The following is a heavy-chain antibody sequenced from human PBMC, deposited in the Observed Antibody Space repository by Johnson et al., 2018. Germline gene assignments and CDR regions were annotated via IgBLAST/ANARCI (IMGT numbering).Heavy chain of an antibody. V-gene: IGHV3-30-3*01. D-gene: IGHD4-17*01. CDR2: ISYDGSNK. CDR3: ARARMPYGDYLEYFQH. CDR1: GFTFSSYA. Sequence: QVQLVESGGGVVQXGRSXRLXCAASGFTFSSYAMHWVRQAPGKGLEWVAVISYDGSNKYYADSLKGRFTISRDNSKNTLYLQMNSLRAEETAVYYCARARMPYGDYLEYFQHWGQGTLVTVSS. J-gene: IGHJ1*01.